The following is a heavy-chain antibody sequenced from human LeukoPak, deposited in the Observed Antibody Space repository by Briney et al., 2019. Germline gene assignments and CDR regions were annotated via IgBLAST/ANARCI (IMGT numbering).Heavy chain of an antibody. CDR3: ARVVEVDYVWGSYRSFDY. V-gene: IGHV4-39*07. Sequence: PSETLSLTCTVSGGSISSSSYYWGWIRQPPGKGLEWIGSIYYSGNTNYNPSLKSRVTISVDTSKNQFSLKLSSVAAADTAVYYCARVVEVDYVWGSYRSFDYWGQGTLVTVSS. D-gene: IGHD3-16*02. CDR2: IYYSGNT. J-gene: IGHJ4*02. CDR1: GGSISSSSYY.